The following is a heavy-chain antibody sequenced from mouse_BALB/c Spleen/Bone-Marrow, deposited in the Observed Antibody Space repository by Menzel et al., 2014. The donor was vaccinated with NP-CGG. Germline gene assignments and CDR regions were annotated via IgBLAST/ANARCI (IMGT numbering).Heavy chain of an antibody. J-gene: IGHJ2*01. CDR1: GYTFTSXW. CDR2: INPSTSYS. D-gene: IGHD2-14*01. Sequence: QVQLKESGAELAKPGASVKMSCKASGYTFTSXWMXWVKQRPGQXXXWIGYINPSTSYSAYNQKFKDKATLTADKSSXTTYMQLNILTSEDSAVYYCALYYRYDYFDYWGQGTTLTVSS. V-gene: IGHV1-7*01. CDR3: ALYYRYDYFDY.